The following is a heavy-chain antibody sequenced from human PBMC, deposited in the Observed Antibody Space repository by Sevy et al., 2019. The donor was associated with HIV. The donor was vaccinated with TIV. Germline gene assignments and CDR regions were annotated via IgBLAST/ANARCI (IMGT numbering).Heavy chain of an antibody. CDR1: GSTLTKLS. J-gene: IGHJ4*02. D-gene: IGHD3-22*01. Sequence: ASVKVSCKVSGSTLTKLSMHWVRQVPGKGLEWMVSFDPEDGETIDARKFQGRVTMTEDTSTDTAYMVLSSLRSEDTAVYYCATTKDYYDSSGSPFDYWGQGTLVTVSS. CDR2: FDPEDGET. CDR3: ATTKDYYDSSGSPFDY. V-gene: IGHV1-24*01.